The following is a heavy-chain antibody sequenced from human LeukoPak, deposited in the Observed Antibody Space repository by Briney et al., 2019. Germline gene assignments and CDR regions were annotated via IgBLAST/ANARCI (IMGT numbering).Heavy chain of an antibody. CDR3: ATSGVAYCGGDCQPYFDY. J-gene: IGHJ4*02. Sequence: ASVKVSCKASGGTFSSYAISWVRQAPGQGLEWMGGIIPIFGTANYAQKFQGRVTMTEDTSTDTAYMELSSLRSEDTAVYYCATSGVAYCGGDCQPYFDYWGQGTLVTVSS. CDR1: GGTFSSYA. D-gene: IGHD2-21*02. CDR2: IIPIFGTA. V-gene: IGHV1-69*06.